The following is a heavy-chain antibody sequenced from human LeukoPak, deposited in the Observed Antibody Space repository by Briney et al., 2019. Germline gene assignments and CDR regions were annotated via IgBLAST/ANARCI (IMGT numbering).Heavy chain of an antibody. CDR2: ISSSGDNT. D-gene: IGHD5-12*01. CDR3: AREERGLAIDY. V-gene: IGHV3-64*01. Sequence: PGGSLRLSCAASGFIFSNYAMHWVRQAPGKGLEYVSAISSSGDNTYYANSVKGRFTISRDNSNNTLFLQMGSLRAEDMAVYYCAREERGLAIDYWGQGTLVTVSS. CDR1: GFIFSNYA. J-gene: IGHJ4*02.